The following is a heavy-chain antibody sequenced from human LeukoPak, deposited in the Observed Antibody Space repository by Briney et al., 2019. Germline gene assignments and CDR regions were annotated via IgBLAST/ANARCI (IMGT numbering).Heavy chain of an antibody. J-gene: IGHJ5*02. CDR2: INPNSGGT. V-gene: IGHV1-2*02. D-gene: IGHD2-15*01. CDR1: GYTFTGYY. Sequence: ASVKVSCKASGYTFTGYYIHWVRQAPGPGLEWMGWINPNSGGTKCTQKFQGRVTMTRDTSISTAYMELSRLRSDDTAVYYCARQVDGNWFDPWGQGTLVTVSS. CDR3: ARQVDGNWFDP.